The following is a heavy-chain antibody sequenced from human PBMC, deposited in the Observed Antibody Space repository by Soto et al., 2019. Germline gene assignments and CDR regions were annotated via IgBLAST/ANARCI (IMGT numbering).Heavy chain of an antibody. D-gene: IGHD2-21*02. Sequence: SETLSLTCAVSGGSISSGGYSCNWIRQPPGKGLEWIGYIYHSGSTYYNPSLKSRVTISVDRSKNQFSLKLSSVTAADTAVYYCARHPSDFWFDPWGQGTLVTVSS. J-gene: IGHJ5*02. CDR1: GGSISSGGYS. CDR2: IYHSGST. V-gene: IGHV4-30-2*01. CDR3: ARHPSDFWFDP.